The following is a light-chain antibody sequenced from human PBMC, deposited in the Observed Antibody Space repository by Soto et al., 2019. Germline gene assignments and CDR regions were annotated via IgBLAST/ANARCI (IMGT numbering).Light chain of an antibody. J-gene: IGKJ5*01. CDR3: QQYGASPRT. V-gene: IGKV3-20*01. Sequence: EIVLTQSPGTLSLSPGETATLSCRASQTVNSDYLAWFQQRPGQAPRLLIFATSRRATDIPDRFSGSGSGTDFTLTIARLEPEDFAVYYCQQYGASPRTFGQGTLLETK. CDR2: ATS. CDR1: QTVNSDY.